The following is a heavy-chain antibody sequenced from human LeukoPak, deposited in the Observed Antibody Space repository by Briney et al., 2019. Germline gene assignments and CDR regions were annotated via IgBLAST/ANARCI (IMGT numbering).Heavy chain of an antibody. J-gene: IGHJ4*02. Sequence: GASVKVSCKASGYTFTFYYIYWVRQAPGQGLEWMGWINPSSGGTNYAQKFQGRVTMTRDTSISTAYMELSRLRSDDTAVYYCARSVHYYDSSGYLAYWGQGTLVTVSS. D-gene: IGHD3-22*01. CDR2: INPSSGGT. V-gene: IGHV1-2*02. CDR1: GYTFTFYY. CDR3: ARSVHYYDSSGYLAY.